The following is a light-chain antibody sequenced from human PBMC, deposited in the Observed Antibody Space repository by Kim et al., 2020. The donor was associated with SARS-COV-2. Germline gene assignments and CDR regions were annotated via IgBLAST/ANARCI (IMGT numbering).Light chain of an antibody. CDR1: SGSIASNY. V-gene: IGLV6-57*01. J-gene: IGLJ3*02. CDR3: QSYDSSNLWV. CDR2: EDN. Sequence: NFMLTQPHSVSESPGKTVTISCTRSSGSIASNYVQWYQQRPGSSPTTVIYEDNQRPSGVPDRFSGSIDSSSNSASLTISGLKTEDEADYYCQSYDSSNLWVFGGGT.